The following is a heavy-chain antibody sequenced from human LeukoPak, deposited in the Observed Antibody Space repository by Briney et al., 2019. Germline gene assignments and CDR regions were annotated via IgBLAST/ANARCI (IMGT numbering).Heavy chain of an antibody. J-gene: IGHJ4*02. CDR1: GGSISSGGYY. CDR2: IYYSGST. V-gene: IGHV4-31*03. CDR3: ARLVPYNYGYVDY. Sequence: KASQTLSLTCTVSGGSISSGGYYWSWIRQHPGKGLEWIGYIYYSGSTNYNPSLRSRVTISVDTSKNQLSLKLTSVTAADTAVYYCARLVPYNYGYVDYWGQGTLVTVSS. D-gene: IGHD5-24*01.